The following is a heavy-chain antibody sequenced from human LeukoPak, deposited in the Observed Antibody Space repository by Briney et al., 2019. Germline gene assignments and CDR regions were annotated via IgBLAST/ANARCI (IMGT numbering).Heavy chain of an antibody. CDR1: GGSISSGGYS. CDR2: IYHSGST. J-gene: IGHJ4*02. Sequence: MSSETLSLTCAVSGGSISSGGYSWSWIRQPPGKGLEWIGYIYHSGSTYYNPSLKSRVTISVDRSKNQFPLKLSSVTAADTAVYYCASTYGSGSYPPNFDYWGQGTLVTASS. CDR3: ASTYGSGSYPPNFDY. V-gene: IGHV4-30-2*01. D-gene: IGHD3-10*01.